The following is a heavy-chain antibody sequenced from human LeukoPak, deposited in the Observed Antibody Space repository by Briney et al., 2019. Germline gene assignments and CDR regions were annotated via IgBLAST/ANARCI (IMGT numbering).Heavy chain of an antibody. CDR1: GYTFSSYA. V-gene: IGHV1-18*01. Sequence: GASVRVCCKAAGYTFSSYAITWVRQAPGQGLEWMGWISAYNGNTNYAQKHHGRVTMTTDTSTSAAYMELRSLRSDDTAVYYCARAIAAAALGDFDIWGQGTMVTVSS. J-gene: IGHJ3*02. CDR3: ARAIAAAALGDFDI. CDR2: ISAYNGNT. D-gene: IGHD6-13*01.